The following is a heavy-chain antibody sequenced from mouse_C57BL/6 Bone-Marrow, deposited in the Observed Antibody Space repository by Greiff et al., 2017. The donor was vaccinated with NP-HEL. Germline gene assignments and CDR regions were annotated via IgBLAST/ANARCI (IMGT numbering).Heavy chain of an antibody. CDR2: INPNYGTT. J-gene: IGHJ2*01. Sequence: EVQLQQSGPELVKPGASVKISCKASGYSFTDYNMNWVKQSNGKSLEWIGVINPNYGTTSFNQKFKGKATLTVDQSSSTAYMQLNSLTSEDSAVYYCAIPYYSNYFYFDYWGQGTTLTVSS. CDR3: AIPYYSNYFYFDY. CDR1: GYSFTDYN. D-gene: IGHD2-5*01. V-gene: IGHV1-39*01.